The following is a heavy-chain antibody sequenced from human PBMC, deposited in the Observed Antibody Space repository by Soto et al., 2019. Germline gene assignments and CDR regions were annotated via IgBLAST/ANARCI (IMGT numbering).Heavy chain of an antibody. CDR2: IYSGGSK. J-gene: IGHJ4*02. CDR3: ARGVGDGYNPLDY. D-gene: IGHD1-26*01. V-gene: IGHV3-53*01. Sequence: EVQLVESGGGLIQPGGSLRLSCAASGFTVSSNYMSWVRQAPGKGLEWVSVIYSGGSKYYADSVKGRFTISRDNSKNTLYVQINSLRAEGTAVYYCARGVGDGYNPLDYWGQGTLVTVSS. CDR1: GFTVSSNY.